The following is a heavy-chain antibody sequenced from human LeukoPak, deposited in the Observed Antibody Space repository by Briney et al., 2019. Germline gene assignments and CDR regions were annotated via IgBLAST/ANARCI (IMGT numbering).Heavy chain of an antibody. J-gene: IGHJ4*02. Sequence: GASVKVSCKASGYTFTSYDMNWVRQATGQGLEWMGWMSPNSGNTRYAQKFQGRVTMTRNTSISTAYMELSSLRSEDTAVYYCAIVILRSGNLETFDYRGQGTLVTVSS. D-gene: IGHD1-14*01. CDR3: AIVILRSGNLETFDY. V-gene: IGHV1-8*01. CDR1: GYTFTSYD. CDR2: MSPNSGNT.